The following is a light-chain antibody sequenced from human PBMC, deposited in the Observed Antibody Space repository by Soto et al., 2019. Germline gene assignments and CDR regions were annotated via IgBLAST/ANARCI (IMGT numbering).Light chain of an antibody. Sequence: DLQMTQSPSTLSASIGETVTITCRASQRINSWLAWYRQKPGQAPRLLIYKASILESGVPSRFSGRGAGTEFTLTISNLQPDDFATYYCQQYDAYTQIAFGQGTRLEIQ. J-gene: IGKJ5*01. V-gene: IGKV1-5*03. CDR2: KAS. CDR1: QRINSW. CDR3: QQYDAYTQIA.